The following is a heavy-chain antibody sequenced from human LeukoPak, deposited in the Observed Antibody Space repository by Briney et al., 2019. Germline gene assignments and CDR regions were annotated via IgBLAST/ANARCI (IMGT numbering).Heavy chain of an antibody. V-gene: IGHV1-18*01. CDR1: GYTFTSYG. D-gene: IGHD6-13*01. CDR3: ARIAAAGPRGVRNWFDP. CDR2: ISAYNGNT. J-gene: IGHJ5*02. Sequence: ASVKVSCKASGYTFTSYGISWVRQAPGQGLEWMAWISAYNGNTNYAQKLQGRVTMTTDTSTSTAYMELRSLRSDDTAVYYCARIAAAGPRGVRNWFDPWGQGTLVTVSS.